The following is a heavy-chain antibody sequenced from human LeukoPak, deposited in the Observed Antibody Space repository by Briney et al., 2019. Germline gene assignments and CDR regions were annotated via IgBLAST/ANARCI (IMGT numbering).Heavy chain of an antibody. V-gene: IGHV4-4*09. J-gene: IGHJ6*04. D-gene: IGHD3-3*01. CDR1: GGSISGYY. Sequence: TSETLSLTCSVSGGSISGYYWSWIRQPPGQTLEWIGYIYSSGSTNYNPSLQSRVTMSVDTSMNQFALRLSSVTAAYTAVYYYARFNYTPRPSDVWGKGTTVTVSS. CDR2: IYSSGST. CDR3: ARFNYTPRPSDV.